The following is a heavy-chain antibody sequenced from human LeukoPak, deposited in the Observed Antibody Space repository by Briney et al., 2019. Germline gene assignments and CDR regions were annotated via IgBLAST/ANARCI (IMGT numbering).Heavy chain of an antibody. CDR3: ARVGQLAMFDY. Sequence: GSLRLSCAASGFTFSTFAMIWVRQPPGKGLEWIGEINHSGSTNYNPSLKSRVTISVDTSKNQFSLKLSSVTAADTAVYYCARVGQLAMFDYWGQGTLVTVSS. CDR1: GFTFSTFA. J-gene: IGHJ4*02. V-gene: IGHV4-34*01. CDR2: INHSGST. D-gene: IGHD6-6*01.